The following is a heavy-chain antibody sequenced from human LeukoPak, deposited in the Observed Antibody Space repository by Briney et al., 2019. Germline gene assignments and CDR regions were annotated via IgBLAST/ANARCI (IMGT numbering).Heavy chain of an antibody. D-gene: IGHD3-10*01. V-gene: IGHV4-4*02. CDR2: IYHSGST. CDR1: GGSISSSNW. J-gene: IGHJ3*02. Sequence: SETLSLTCAVSGGSISSSNWWSWVRQPPGKGLEWVGEIYHSGSTNYNPSLKSRVTISVDKSKNQFSLKLSSVTAADTAVYYCARSSVLLWFGDHPPKGAFDIWGQGTMVTVSS. CDR3: ARSSVLLWFGDHPPKGAFDI.